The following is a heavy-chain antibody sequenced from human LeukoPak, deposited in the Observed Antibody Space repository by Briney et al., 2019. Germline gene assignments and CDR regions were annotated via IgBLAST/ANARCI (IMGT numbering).Heavy chain of an antibody. D-gene: IGHD3-3*01. Sequence: SETLSLTCGVIGGSFSDYYLTWIYQPPGKGVDWIGEINHSGSTNYNPPLNSRVSTSVDTSKNPFSLKLSAVTAADTAVYYCARRKITMHGLDYWGQETQVTVSS. V-gene: IGHV4-34*01. CDR2: INHSGST. J-gene: IGHJ4*02. CDR3: ARRKITMHGLDY. CDR1: GGSFSDYY.